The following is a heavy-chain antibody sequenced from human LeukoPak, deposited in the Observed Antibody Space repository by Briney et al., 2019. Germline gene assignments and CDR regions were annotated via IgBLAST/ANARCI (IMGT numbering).Heavy chain of an antibody. V-gene: IGHV3-23*01. D-gene: IGHD5-18*01. CDR1: GFTFSKYA. J-gene: IGHJ6*03. CDR3: AKGLKTAVGPYMGYHYYMDV. CDR2: VNDRGTGT. Sequence: GRSLRLSCAASGFTFSKYATSWVRQAPGKGLEWVSTVNDRGTGTYYADSVKGRFTISRDNSKSTLSLQMISLRAEDTALYYCAKGLKTAVGPYMGYHYYMDVWGKGTTVTVSS.